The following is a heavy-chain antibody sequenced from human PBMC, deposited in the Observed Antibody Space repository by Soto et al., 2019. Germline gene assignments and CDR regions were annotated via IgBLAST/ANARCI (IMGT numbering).Heavy chain of an antibody. J-gene: IGHJ6*02. D-gene: IGHD5-18*01. V-gene: IGHV3-30-3*01. CDR3: ARDMDTAMVLDYYGMDV. CDR2: ISYDGSNK. CDR1: GFTFSSYA. Sequence: GGSLRLSCAASGFTFSSYAMHWVRQAPGKGLEWVAVISYDGSNKYYADSVKGRFTISRDNSKNTLYLQMNSLRAEDTAVYYCARDMDTAMVLDYYGMDVWGQGTTVTVSS.